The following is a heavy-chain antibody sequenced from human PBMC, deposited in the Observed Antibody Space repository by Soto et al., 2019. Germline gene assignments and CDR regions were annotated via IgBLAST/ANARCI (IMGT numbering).Heavy chain of an antibody. D-gene: IGHD6-19*01. CDR1: GGSISSYY. CDR3: ARHVNLPLAGTGFES. J-gene: IGHJ4*02. V-gene: IGHV4-59*08. Sequence: SETLSLTCTVSGGSISSYYWSWLRQPQGKGLEWIGYIYYSGSTNYNPSLRSRVTMSIDTSQEQFSLKLSSVTATDTAVYYCARHVNLPLAGTGFESWGRGTLVTVSS. CDR2: IYYSGST.